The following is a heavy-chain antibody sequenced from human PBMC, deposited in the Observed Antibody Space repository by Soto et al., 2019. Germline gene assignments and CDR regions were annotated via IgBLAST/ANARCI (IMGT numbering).Heavy chain of an antibody. Sequence: EVQLLESGGGLVQPGGSLRLSCAASGFTFSSYAMSWVRQAPGKGLEWVSAISGSGGSTYYADSVKGRFTISRDNSKNKLYLQINSLRADDTAVYYCAKEVTIFGVVTPYFDFWGQGTLVTVSS. J-gene: IGHJ4*02. V-gene: IGHV3-23*01. CDR3: AKEVTIFGVVTPYFDF. D-gene: IGHD3-3*01. CDR1: GFTFSSYA. CDR2: ISGSGGST.